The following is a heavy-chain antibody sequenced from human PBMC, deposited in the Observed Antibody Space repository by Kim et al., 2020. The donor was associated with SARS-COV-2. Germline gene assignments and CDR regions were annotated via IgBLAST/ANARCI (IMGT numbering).Heavy chain of an antibody. D-gene: IGHD1-7*01. Sequence: GGSLRLSCAASGFTFSDYYMDWVRQAPGKGLEWVGRIRKKTNSYTTVYAASVKGRFTISRDDSKSSLYLQMNSLETEDTAIYFCAKLSATFYFDSWGQGTLVAASS. CDR2: IRKKTNSYTT. V-gene: IGHV3-72*01. CDR3: AKLSATFYFDS. J-gene: IGHJ4*02. CDR1: GFTFSDYY.